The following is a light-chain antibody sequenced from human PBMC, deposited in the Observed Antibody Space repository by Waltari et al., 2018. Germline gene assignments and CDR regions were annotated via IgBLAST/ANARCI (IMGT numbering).Light chain of an antibody. CDR2: FAS. CDR1: QSVLYSSNNKNY. Sequence: DIVMTQSPDYLAVSLGERATINCKSSQSVLYSSNNKNYLAWYQQKPGQPPKLLIYFASTRESVVPDRFIGSGSGTDFTLTISILQAEDVAVYYCQQYYSTPYTVGQGTKLEI. CDR3: QQYYSTPYT. J-gene: IGKJ2*01. V-gene: IGKV4-1*01.